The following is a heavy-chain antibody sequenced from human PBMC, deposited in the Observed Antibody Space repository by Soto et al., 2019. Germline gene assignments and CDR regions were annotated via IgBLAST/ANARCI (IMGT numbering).Heavy chain of an antibody. CDR1: GFTFSSYS. Sequence: EVQLVESGGGLVKPGGSLRLSCAASGFTFSSYSMNWVRQAPGKGLECVSSISSSSSYIYYADSVKGRFTISRDNAKNSLYLQLTSLRAEDTAVYYCARGGYYGMEVWGQGTTVTVSS. V-gene: IGHV3-21*01. CDR3: ARGGYYGMEV. J-gene: IGHJ6*02. CDR2: ISSSSSYI.